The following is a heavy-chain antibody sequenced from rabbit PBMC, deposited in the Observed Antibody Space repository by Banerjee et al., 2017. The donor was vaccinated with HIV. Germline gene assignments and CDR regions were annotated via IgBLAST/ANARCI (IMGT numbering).Heavy chain of an antibody. J-gene: IGHJ6*01. CDR1: GVSFSDNSY. CDR2: IDTGSSGFT. V-gene: IGHV1S40*01. CDR3: ARDTGSSFSSYGMDL. D-gene: IGHD8-1*01. Sequence: QSLGVRGDLVKPGASLTLTCIASGVSFSDNSYMCWVRQAPGKGLEWIACIDTGSSGFTYFASWAKGRFTISKPSSTTVTLQMTSLTVADTATYFCARDTGSSFSSYGMDLWGPGTLVTVS.